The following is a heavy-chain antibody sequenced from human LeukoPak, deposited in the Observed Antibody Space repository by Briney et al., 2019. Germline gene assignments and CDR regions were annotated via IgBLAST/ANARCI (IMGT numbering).Heavy chain of an antibody. CDR1: GFTFSSYS. CDR3: ARAKYYDILTGYPDAFDI. Sequence: GGSLRLSCAASGFTFSSYSMNWVRQAPGKGLEWVSSISSSSSYIYYADSVKGRFTISRDNAKNSLYLQMNSLRAEDTAVYYCARAKYYDILTGYPDAFDIWGQGTMVTVSS. V-gene: IGHV3-21*01. J-gene: IGHJ3*02. D-gene: IGHD3-9*01. CDR2: ISSSSSYI.